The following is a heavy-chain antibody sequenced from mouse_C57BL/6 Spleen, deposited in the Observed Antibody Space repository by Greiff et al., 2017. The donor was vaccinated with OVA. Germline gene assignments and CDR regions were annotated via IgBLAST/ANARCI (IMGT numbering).Heavy chain of an antibody. CDR1: GYTFTDHT. D-gene: IGHD1-1*01. CDR2: IYPRDGST. CDR3: ARHPKYYGSSYAFAY. Sequence: VQLQQSDAELVKPGASVKISCKVSGYTFTDHTIHWMKQRPEQGLEWIGYIYPRDGSTKYNEKFKGKATLTADKSSSTAYMQLNSLTSEDSAVYFCARHPKYYGSSYAFAYWGQGTLVTVSA. J-gene: IGHJ3*01. V-gene: IGHV1-78*01.